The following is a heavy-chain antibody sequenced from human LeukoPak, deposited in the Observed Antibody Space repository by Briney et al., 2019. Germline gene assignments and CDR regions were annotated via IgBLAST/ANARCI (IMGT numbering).Heavy chain of an antibody. CDR1: GFAFSSYA. D-gene: IGHD3-10*01. CDR2: TSGSGGNP. CDR3: AKETGIILVRGAVDY. J-gene: IGHJ4*02. Sequence: GGSLRLSCAASGFAFSSYAMSWVRQAPGKGLEWVSVTSGSGGNPYYADSVKGRFTISRDNSKNTLYRHMNSLRAEDTALYYCAKETGIILVRGAVDYWGQGTLVTVSS. V-gene: IGHV3-23*01.